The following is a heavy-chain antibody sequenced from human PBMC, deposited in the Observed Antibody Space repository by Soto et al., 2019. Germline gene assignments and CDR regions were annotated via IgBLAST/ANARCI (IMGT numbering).Heavy chain of an antibody. D-gene: IGHD3-3*01. V-gene: IGHV2-5*01. CDR3: AHLIYYDFWSCYQNWFAP. J-gene: IGHJ5*02. CDR2: IYWNDDK. CDR1: GFSLSTSGVG. Sequence: QITLKESGPTLVKPTQTLTLTCTFSGFSLSTSGVGVGWIRQPPGKALEWLALIYWNDDKRYSPSLKSRLTIPKDTYKNQVVLTMTNMDPVDTATYYGAHLIYYDFWSCYQNWFAPWGQGTLVTVSS.